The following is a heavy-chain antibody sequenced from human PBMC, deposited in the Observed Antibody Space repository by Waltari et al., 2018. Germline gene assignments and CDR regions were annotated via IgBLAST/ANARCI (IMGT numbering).Heavy chain of an antibody. CDR1: GVSDNNIDYA. V-gene: IGHV4-39*05. D-gene: IGHD3-22*01. J-gene: IGHJ4*02. CDR2: VYSGRTT. Sequence: HLEESGPGRVKPAETPSLTCNVTGVSDNNIDYAWGGVRQTPGKGLEWIGSVYSGRTTYYNPSLKSRLTISVDASHNQFSLNLRSVTAADTAVFYCVAEMPTSLVIYYWGQGTLVTVSS. CDR3: VAEMPTSLVIYY.